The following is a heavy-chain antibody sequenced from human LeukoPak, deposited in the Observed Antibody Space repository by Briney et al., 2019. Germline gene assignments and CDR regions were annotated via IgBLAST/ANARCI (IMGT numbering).Heavy chain of an antibody. V-gene: IGHV1-69*06. Sequence: GASVEVSCKASGGTFSSYAISWVRQAPGQGLEWMGGIIPIFGTANYAQKFQGRVTITADKSTSTAYMELSSLRSEDTAVYYCARGGSSARRNWFDPWGQGTLVTVSS. CDR1: GGTFSSYA. CDR2: IIPIFGTA. D-gene: IGHD1-26*01. CDR3: ARGGSSARRNWFDP. J-gene: IGHJ5*02.